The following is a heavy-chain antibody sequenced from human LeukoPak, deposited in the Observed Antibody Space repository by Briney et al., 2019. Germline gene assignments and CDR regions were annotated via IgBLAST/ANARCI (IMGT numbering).Heavy chain of an antibody. Sequence: GGSLRLSCAASGFTFSDYYMSWIRQAPGKGLEWVSYISSSGTTIYYADSVKGRFTISRDNAKNSLFLQMNSLRAEDTAVYYCARAYDFWSGYYYGDYWGQGTLVTVYS. CDR1: GFTFSDYY. CDR3: ARAYDFWSGYYYGDY. J-gene: IGHJ4*02. CDR2: ISSSGTTI. D-gene: IGHD3-3*01. V-gene: IGHV3-11*01.